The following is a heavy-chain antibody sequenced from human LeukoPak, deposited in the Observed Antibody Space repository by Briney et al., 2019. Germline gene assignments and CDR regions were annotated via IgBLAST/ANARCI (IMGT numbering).Heavy chain of an antibody. CDR1: GYTFTGYY. J-gene: IGHJ4*02. V-gene: IGHV1-2*02. CDR2: INPNSGGT. CDR3: ARDGASDVLLWFGELPR. Sequence: ASVKVSCKASGYTFTGYYIHWVRQAPGQGLEWMGWINPNSGGTNYAQKFQGRVTMTRDMSISTAYMELSRLRSDDTAVYYCARDGASDVLLWFGELPRWGRGTLVTVSS. D-gene: IGHD3-10*01.